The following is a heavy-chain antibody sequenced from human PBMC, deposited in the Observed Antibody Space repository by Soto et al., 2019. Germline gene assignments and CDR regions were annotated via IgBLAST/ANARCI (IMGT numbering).Heavy chain of an antibody. CDR1: GFRFSDYQ. D-gene: IGHD2-2*01. V-gene: IGHV3-11*01. Sequence: QVHLVESGGGLVKPGGSLRLSCAASGFRFSDYQMSWIRQAPGKGLEWVSYIGSSGLSVYYEDSVKGRFTISRDNANNSLYLQMNSLRAEDSAVYYCARDLRQLLSHNYYYYYLDVWGKGTTLSVSS. CDR3: ARDLRQLLSHNYYYYYLDV. J-gene: IGHJ6*03. CDR2: IGSSGLSV.